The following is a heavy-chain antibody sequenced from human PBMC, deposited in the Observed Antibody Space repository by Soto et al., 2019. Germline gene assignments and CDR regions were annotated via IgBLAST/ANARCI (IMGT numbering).Heavy chain of an antibody. J-gene: IGHJ4*02. V-gene: IGHV1-69*06. CDR1: GGTFSGYA. D-gene: IGHD3-22*01. CDR3: ARGAIPYYYDSSGYLSYFDY. Sequence: SVKVSCKASGGTFSGYAISWVRQAPGQGXEWMGGIIPIFGTANYAQKFQGRVTITADKSTSTAYMELSSLRSEDTAVYYCARGAIPYYYDSSGYLSYFDYLGQGALVTVSS. CDR2: IIPIFGTA.